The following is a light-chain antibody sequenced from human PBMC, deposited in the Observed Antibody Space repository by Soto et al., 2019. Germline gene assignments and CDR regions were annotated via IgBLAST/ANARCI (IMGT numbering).Light chain of an antibody. CDR2: GAS. J-gene: IGKJ1*01. CDR1: QSVRSSY. V-gene: IGKV3-20*01. CDR3: HQYGSSPT. Sequence: EIVLTQSPGTLSLPPGERATLSCRASQSVRSSYLAWYQQKPGQAPRLLIYGASTRDTGIPDRFSGSGSGTDVTLTISRLEPEDFAVYYCHQYGSSPTFGQGTKVEIK.